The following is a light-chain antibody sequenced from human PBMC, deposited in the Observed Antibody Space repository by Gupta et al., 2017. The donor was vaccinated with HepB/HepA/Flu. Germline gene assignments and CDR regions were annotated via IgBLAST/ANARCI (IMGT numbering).Light chain of an antibody. CDR2: WAS. V-gene: IGKV4-1*01. CDR3: QQYYSTLRT. Sequence: DIVMTQPPDPMAVSLGERATLNCKSSQSVLYSSNNKNYLAWYQQKPGQPPKLLIYWASTRESGVPDRFSGSGSGTDFTRTISSLQAEDVAVYYCQQYYSTLRTFGQGTKVEIK. J-gene: IGKJ1*01. CDR1: QSVLYSSNNKNY.